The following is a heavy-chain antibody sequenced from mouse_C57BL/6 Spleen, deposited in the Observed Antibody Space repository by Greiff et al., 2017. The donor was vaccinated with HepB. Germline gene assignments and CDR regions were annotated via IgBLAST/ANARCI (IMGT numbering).Heavy chain of an antibody. CDR3: ARKDGSSYVSSWFAY. D-gene: IGHD1-1*01. CDR1: GYAFTNYL. J-gene: IGHJ3*01. Sequence: QVQLKESGAELVRPGTSVKVSCKASGYAFTNYLIEWVKQRPGQGLEWIGVINPGSGGTNYNEKFKGKATLTADKSSSTAYMQLSSLTSEDSAVYFCARKDGSSYVSSWFAYWGQGTLVTVSA. V-gene: IGHV1-54*01. CDR2: INPGSGGT.